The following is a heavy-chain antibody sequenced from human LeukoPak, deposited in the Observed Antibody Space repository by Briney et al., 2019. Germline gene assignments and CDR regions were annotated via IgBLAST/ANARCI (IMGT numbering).Heavy chain of an antibody. D-gene: IGHD3-22*01. CDR1: GYTFTGYY. J-gene: IGHJ4*02. V-gene: IGHV1-2*02. CDR3: ARDSSWLPYYDSSGYPIPFDY. Sequence: GVSVKVSCKASGYTFTGYYMHWVRQAPGQGLEWMGWINPNSGGTNYAQKFQGRVTMTRDTSISTAYMELSRLRSDDAAVYYCARDSSWLPYYDSSGYPIPFDYWGQGTLVTVSS. CDR2: INPNSGGT.